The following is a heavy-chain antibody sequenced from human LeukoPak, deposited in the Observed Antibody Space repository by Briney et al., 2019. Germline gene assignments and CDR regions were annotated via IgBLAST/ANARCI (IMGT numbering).Heavy chain of an antibody. J-gene: IGHJ4*02. D-gene: IGHD1-26*01. CDR3: ARDEVGGSYAY. CDR1: GFTISSYW. Sequence: GGSLRLSCAASGFTISSYWMSWVRQAPGKGLEWVATIKQDGSETYYEDSLKGRFTISRDNAKNSLYLQMSSLRAEDTAVYYCARDEVGGSYAYWGQGTLVTVSS. CDR2: IKQDGSET. V-gene: IGHV3-7*01.